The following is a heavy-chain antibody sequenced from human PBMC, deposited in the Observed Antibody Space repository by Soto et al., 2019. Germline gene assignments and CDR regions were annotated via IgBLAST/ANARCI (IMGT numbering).Heavy chain of an antibody. J-gene: IGHJ4*02. D-gene: IGHD1-26*01. CDR1: GGSISSGGYY. CDR3: XXXPLL. V-gene: IGHV4-31*01. CDR2: IYYSGST. Sequence: QVQLQESGPGLVKPSQTLSLTCTVSGGSISSGGYYWSWIRQHPGKGLEWIGYIYYSGSTYYNPXXXXXXXXXXXXXXXXXXXXXXXXXXXXXXXXXXXXXPLLWGQGTLVTVSS.